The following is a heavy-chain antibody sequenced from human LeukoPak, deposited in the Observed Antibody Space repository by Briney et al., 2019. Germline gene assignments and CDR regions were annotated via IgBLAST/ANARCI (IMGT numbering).Heavy chain of an antibody. V-gene: IGHV3-7*01. CDR3: ARDSGGVRLVDY. CDR2: IKQDGSEK. CDR1: AFTFSSYT. D-gene: IGHD2-21*01. Sequence: GGSLRLSCTASAFTFSSYTMSWVRQAPGKGLEWVANIKQDGSEKYYVDSVKGRFTISRDNARNSLYLQMNSLRAEDTAVYYCARDSGGVRLVDYWGQGTLVTVSS. J-gene: IGHJ4*02.